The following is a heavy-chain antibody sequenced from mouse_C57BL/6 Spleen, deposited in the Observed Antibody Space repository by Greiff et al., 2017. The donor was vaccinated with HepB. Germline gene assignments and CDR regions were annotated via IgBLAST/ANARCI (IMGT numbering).Heavy chain of an antibody. CDR1: GFNIKDYY. CDR2: IDPEDGET. D-gene: IGHD2-2*01. J-gene: IGHJ2*01. V-gene: IGHV14-2*01. CDR3: AREETGYDDY. Sequence: EVKLMESGAELVKPGASVKLSCTASGFNIKDYYMHWVKQRTEQGLEWIGRIDPEDGETKYAPKFQDKATITADTSSNTAYLQLSSLTSEDTAVYYCAREETGYDDYWGQGTTLTVSS.